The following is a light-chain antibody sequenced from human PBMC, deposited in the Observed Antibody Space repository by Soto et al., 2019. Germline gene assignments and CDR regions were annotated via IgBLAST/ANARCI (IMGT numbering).Light chain of an antibody. Sequence: QSALTQPASVSGSPGQSITISCTGTSNDIGADDFVSWYQHHPDKTPTLIIFEVTYRPTGISHRFSASKSGNTASLAISGLRSEDEADYYCAAWDDSLSGYVFGTGTKLTVL. CDR3: AAWDDSLSGYV. CDR1: SNDIGADDF. J-gene: IGLJ1*01. V-gene: IGLV2-14*01. CDR2: EVT.